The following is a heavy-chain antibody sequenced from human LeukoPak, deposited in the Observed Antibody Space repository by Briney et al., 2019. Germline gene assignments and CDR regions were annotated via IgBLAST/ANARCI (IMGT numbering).Heavy chain of an antibody. J-gene: IGHJ6*02. D-gene: IGHD2-15*01. Sequence: PGGSLRLSCAASGFTFSSYAMSWVRQAPGKGLEWVSAISGSGGSTYYADSVKGRFTISRDNSKNTLYLQMNSLRAEDTAVYYCASKRYCSGGSCYAYYYGMDVWGLGTTVTVS. CDR1: GFTFSSYA. CDR2: ISGSGGST. V-gene: IGHV3-23*01. CDR3: ASKRYCSGGSCYAYYYGMDV.